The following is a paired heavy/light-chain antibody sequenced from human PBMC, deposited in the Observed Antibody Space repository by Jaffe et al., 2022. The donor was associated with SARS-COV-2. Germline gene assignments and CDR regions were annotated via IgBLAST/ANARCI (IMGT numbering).Heavy chain of an antibody. CDR3: ARDGGSTPSTWYYHMDV. Sequence: EVQLVESGGGLVQPGGSLRLSCTASGFTFSGHAMTWVRQAPGEGLEWVSTIGGSGSLTFFGDPVKGRFTISRDNSRNTLYLQMTSLRVEDTAVYYCARDGGSTPSTWYYHMDVWGKGTTVTVSS. V-gene: IGHV3-23*04. D-gene: IGHD2-15*01. CDR1: GFTFSGHA. J-gene: IGHJ6*03. CDR2: IGGSGSLT.
Light chain of an antibody. CDR1: SSDVGSYNF. CDR3: SSYTTSNTLRYV. V-gene: IGLV2-14*03. CDR2: DVS. Sequence: QSALTQPASVSGFPGQSITISCTGTSSDVGSYNFVSWYQQYPGKAPKVVIYDVSNRPSGVSNRFSGSKSGNTASLTISGLQAEDEADYYCSSYTTSNTLRYVFGVGTKVTVL. J-gene: IGLJ1*01.